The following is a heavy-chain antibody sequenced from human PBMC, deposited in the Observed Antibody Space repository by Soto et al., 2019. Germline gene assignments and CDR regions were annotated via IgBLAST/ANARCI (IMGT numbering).Heavy chain of an antibody. CDR3: ARSREFDY. CDR2: IFPSGTT. V-gene: IGHV4-30-2*01. J-gene: IGHJ4*02. Sequence: SETLSLTCGVSGGSLSGATYSWNWIRQPPGKGLEWIGYIFPSGTTYYNPSLKSRVTISIDVSKNQFSLSLRSLTAADTAVYYCARSREFDYWSQGTLVTVSS. CDR1: GGSLSGATYS.